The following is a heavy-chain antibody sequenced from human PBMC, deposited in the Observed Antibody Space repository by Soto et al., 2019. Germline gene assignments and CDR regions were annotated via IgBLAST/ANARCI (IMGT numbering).Heavy chain of an antibody. V-gene: IGHV3-49*04. J-gene: IGHJ4*02. CDR3: SRSLATDFDY. CDR1: GFNFAAYT. Sequence: SLRLSCSASGFNFAAYTMSWVRLTPGKGLEWVGFIRRIAYGGTTDYAASVKGRFTISRDDSRKIVYLQMSRLKIEDTAVYYCSRSLATDFDYWGQGTLVTVSS. CDR2: IRRIAYGGTT.